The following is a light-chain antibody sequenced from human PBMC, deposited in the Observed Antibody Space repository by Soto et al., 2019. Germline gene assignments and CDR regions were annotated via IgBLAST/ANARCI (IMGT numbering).Light chain of an antibody. J-gene: IGKJ5*01. V-gene: IGKV3D-20*02. CDR1: QSITNNY. Sequence: IGLTQSPGTLSLSPGERATLSCRASQSITNNYLAWYQQKPGRAHRLLIYGASSRATGIPDRFSGSGSGTDFTLTISSLEPEDFAVYYCQQRSNWPPITFGQGGRPAIK. CDR2: GAS. CDR3: QQRSNWPPIT.